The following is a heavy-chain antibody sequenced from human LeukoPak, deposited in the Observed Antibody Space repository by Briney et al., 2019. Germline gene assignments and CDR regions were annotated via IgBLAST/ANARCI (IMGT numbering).Heavy chain of an antibody. Sequence: SETLSLSCTVSGVSISSNIHYWGWLPQPQGKGLEWIVTVYHSGRAYYNPSLTSRFTNSVHKSKNHFSLKVSNVAAADTAVYYCARVRVVPAANGPGYYYYGMDVWGQGTTVTVSS. D-gene: IGHD2-2*01. J-gene: IGHJ6*02. CDR1: GVSISSNIHY. V-gene: IGHV4-39*02. CDR3: ARVRVVPAANGPGYYYYGMDV. CDR2: VYHSGRA.